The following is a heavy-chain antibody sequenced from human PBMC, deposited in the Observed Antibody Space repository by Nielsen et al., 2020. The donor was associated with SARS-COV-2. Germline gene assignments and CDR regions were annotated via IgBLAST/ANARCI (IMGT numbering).Heavy chain of an antibody. V-gene: IGHV1-18*04. J-gene: IGHJ6*03. CDR1: GYTFTSND. Sequence: ASVKVSCKASGYTFTSNDITWVRQAPGQGLEWMGWISAYNGNTNYAQKLQGRVTMTTDTSTSTAYMELRSLRSDDTAVYYCASGVRGPYYMDVWGKGTTVTVSS. D-gene: IGHD3-10*01. CDR3: ASGVRGPYYMDV. CDR2: ISAYNGNT.